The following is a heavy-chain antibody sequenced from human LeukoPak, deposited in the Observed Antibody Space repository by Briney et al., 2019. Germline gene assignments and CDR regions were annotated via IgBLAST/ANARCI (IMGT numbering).Heavy chain of an antibody. CDR1: AFPFRSYW. CDR3: AKDRGY. Sequence: GGSLRLSCAASAFPFRSYWMHWVRQAPGKGLEWVSAISGNGGTTYYANSVKGRFTISRDNSKNTLCLQMNSLRADDTAVYYCAKDRGYWGQGTLVTVSS. J-gene: IGHJ4*02. CDR2: ISGNGGTT. V-gene: IGHV3-23*01.